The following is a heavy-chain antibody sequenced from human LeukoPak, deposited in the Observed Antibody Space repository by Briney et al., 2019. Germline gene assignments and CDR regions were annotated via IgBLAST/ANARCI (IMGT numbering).Heavy chain of an antibody. V-gene: IGHV4-34*01. CDR2: INHSGST. D-gene: IGHD6-19*01. J-gene: IGHJ5*02. CDR3: ARRSSNIAVASRKFDP. CDR1: GGSFSGYY. Sequence: SETLSLTCAVYGGSFSGYYWSWIRQPPGKGLEWIAEINHSGSTNYNPSLKSRVTISVDTSKNQFSLKLSSVTAADTAVYYCARRSSNIAVASRKFDPWGQGTLVTVSS.